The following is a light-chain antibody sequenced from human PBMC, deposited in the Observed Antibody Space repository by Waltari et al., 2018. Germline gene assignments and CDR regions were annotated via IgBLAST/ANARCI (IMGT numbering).Light chain of an antibody. J-gene: IGLJ2*01. CDR3: SSYTTSNSRV. CDR1: RSAGGGSNH. CDR2: EVP. Sequence: QSALPQPASVSGSPGQSITLSFNGTRSAGGGSNHVPWYQHHPSKAPKLMSYEVPSRPLGVPNRFSGSKSGNTASLTISGLQAEDEADYYCSSYTTSNSRVFGGGTKLTVL. V-gene: IGLV2-14*01.